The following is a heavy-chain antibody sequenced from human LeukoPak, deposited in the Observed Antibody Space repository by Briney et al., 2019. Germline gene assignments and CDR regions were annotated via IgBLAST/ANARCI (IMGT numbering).Heavy chain of an antibody. J-gene: IGHJ6*03. D-gene: IGHD2-8*01. CDR2: ISGSGYTI. V-gene: IGHV3-48*03. CDR3: ARPDFNGQIDYMHV. CDR1: GFSFSSYE. Sequence: HTGGSLRLSCAASGFSFSSYEMNWLRQAPGKGPEWVSYISGSGYTIYYADSVKGRFTISRDNAKNSLYLQMNSLRAEDTAVYYCARPDFNGQIDYMHVWGKGTTVTVSS.